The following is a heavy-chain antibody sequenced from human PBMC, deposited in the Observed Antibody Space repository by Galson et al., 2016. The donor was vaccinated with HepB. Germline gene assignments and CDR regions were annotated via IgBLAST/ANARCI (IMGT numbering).Heavy chain of an antibody. CDR1: GASVNSGRYY. CDR2: IYYSGNT. Sequence: SETLSLTCTVSGASVNSGRYYWSWIRQPPGKGLEWIGYIYYSGNTNYNPSLKSRVTISVDTSKNQFSLKLNSVTAADTAVYYCARVFSSSWFYYFDFWGQGTLVTVSS. J-gene: IGHJ4*02. V-gene: IGHV4-61*01. D-gene: IGHD6-13*01. CDR3: ARVFSSSWFYYFDF.